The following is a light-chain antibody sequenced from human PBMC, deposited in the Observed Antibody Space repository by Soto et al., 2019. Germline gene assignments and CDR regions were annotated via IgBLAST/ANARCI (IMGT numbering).Light chain of an antibody. Sequence: ETVLTQFPGTLSLSPGDRATLSCRASQSVDRSYLAWYQQKPGQAPRLLLYGASSRATGIPDRFSGSGSGTDFTLTICGLEPEDFAVYYCHQYGNSPNTFGQGTKLEIK. J-gene: IGKJ2*01. CDR1: QSVDRSY. CDR3: HQYGNSPNT. V-gene: IGKV3-20*01. CDR2: GAS.